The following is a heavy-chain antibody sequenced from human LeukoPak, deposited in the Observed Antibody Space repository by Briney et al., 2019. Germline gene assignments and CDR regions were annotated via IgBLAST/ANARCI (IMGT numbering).Heavy chain of an antibody. J-gene: IGHJ4*02. Sequence: PSETLSLTCAVSGYSISSGYYWGWIRQPPGKGLEWIGSIHHSGSTYYNPSLKSRVTISVDTSKNQFSLKLTSVTAADTAVYYCAGLPRLPHFDYWGQGTLVTVSS. CDR1: GYSISSGYY. CDR3: AGLPRLPHFDY. V-gene: IGHV4-38-2*01. D-gene: IGHD6-25*01. CDR2: IHHSGST.